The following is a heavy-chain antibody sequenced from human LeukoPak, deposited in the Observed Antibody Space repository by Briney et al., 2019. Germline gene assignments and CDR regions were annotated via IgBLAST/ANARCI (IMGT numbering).Heavy chain of an antibody. Sequence: GGSLRLSCAASGFTFSSYGMHWVRQAPGKGLEWGAVIWYDGSNKYYADSVKGRFTISRDNSKNTLYLQMNSLRAEDTAAYYCARDPSSWSSSWNDYWGQGTLVTVSS. CDR2: IWYDGSNK. J-gene: IGHJ4*02. D-gene: IGHD6-13*01. V-gene: IGHV3-33*01. CDR3: ARDPSSWSSSWNDY. CDR1: GFTFSSYG.